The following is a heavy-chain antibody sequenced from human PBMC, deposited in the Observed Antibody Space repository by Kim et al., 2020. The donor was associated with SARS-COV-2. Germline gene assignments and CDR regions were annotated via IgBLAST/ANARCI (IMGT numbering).Heavy chain of an antibody. CDR2: T. V-gene: IGHV4-4*07. D-gene: IGHD4-17*01. Sequence: TYYNPSRKGRCHMSVDTSKNQFSLKLSSVTAADTAVYYCAREEVTTVDYWGQGTLVTVSS. CDR3: AREEVTTVDY. J-gene: IGHJ4*02.